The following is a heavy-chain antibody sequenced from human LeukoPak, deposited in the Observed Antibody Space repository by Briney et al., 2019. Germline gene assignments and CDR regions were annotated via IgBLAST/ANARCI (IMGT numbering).Heavy chain of an antibody. CDR1: GGSISSSSYY. Sequence: SETLSLTCTVSGGSISSSSYYWGWIRQPPGKGLEWIGSIYYSGSTYYNPSLKSRVTISVDTSKNQFSLKLSSVTAADTAVYYCAREGVTYSGYDQNFDYWGQGTLVTVSS. CDR2: IYYSGST. J-gene: IGHJ4*02. CDR3: AREGVTYSGYDQNFDY. D-gene: IGHD5-12*01. V-gene: IGHV4-39*07.